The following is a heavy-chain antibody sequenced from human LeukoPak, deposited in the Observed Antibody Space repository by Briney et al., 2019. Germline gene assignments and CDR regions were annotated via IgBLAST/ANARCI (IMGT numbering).Heavy chain of an antibody. CDR3: TTVIVVVTDRFDY. CDR1: GFTFSNAW. D-gene: IGHD2-21*02. V-gene: IGHV3-15*01. CDR2: IKSKTDGGTT. J-gene: IGHJ4*02. Sequence: PGGSLRLSCAASGFTFSNAWMSWVRQAPGKGLEWVGRIKSKTDGGTTDYAAPVKGRFTISRDDSKNTLYLQMNSLKTEDTAVYYCTTVIVVVTDRFDYWGQGTLVTVSS.